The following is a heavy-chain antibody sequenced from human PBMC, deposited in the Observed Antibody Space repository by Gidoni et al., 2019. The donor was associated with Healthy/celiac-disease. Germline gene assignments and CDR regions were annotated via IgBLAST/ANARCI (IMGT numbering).Heavy chain of an antibody. CDR1: GFTFSSYA. J-gene: IGHJ5*02. V-gene: IGHV3-30*04. CDR2: ISYEGSNK. Sequence: QVQLVESGGGVVQPGRSLRLSCASSGFTFSSYALPWVRQAPGKGLEGVAVISYEGSNKYYADAVKGRFTSSRDNSKNTLYMQMNSLRAEDTAVYYCARDRVTGTTLNWFDPWGQGTLVTVSS. CDR3: ARDRVTGTTLNWFDP. D-gene: IGHD1-20*01.